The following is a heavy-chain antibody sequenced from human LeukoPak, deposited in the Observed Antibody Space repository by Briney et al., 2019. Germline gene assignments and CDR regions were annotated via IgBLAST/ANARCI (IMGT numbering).Heavy chain of an antibody. J-gene: IGHJ4*02. CDR2: IYYSGST. CDR3: ARAYSPPQWSPFDY. CDR1: GDSISSSSSY. D-gene: IGHD6-13*01. Sequence: SETLSLTCTVSGDSISSSSSYWGWIRQPPGKGLEWIGSIYYSGSTYYKPSLKSRVTISLDTSKNQFSLKLSSVTAADTAVYYCARAYSPPQWSPFDYWGQGTLVTVSS. V-gene: IGHV4-39*07.